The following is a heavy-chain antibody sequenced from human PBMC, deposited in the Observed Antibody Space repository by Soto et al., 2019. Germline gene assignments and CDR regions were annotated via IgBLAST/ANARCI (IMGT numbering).Heavy chain of an antibody. CDR3: VRDPRSITGTTSSEDFQH. D-gene: IGHD1-20*01. CDR1: GGTFSGYA. Sequence: QAQLMQSGAEVKKPGSSVKVSCKASGGTFSGYAISWVRQAPGQGLEWMGGIIPVLGITNYAQKFQGRITIDADESTGTAYMDLRSLRSEDTAVYYCVRDPRSITGTTSSEDFQHWGPGTLVSVSS. CDR2: IIPVLGIT. V-gene: IGHV1-69*01. J-gene: IGHJ1*01.